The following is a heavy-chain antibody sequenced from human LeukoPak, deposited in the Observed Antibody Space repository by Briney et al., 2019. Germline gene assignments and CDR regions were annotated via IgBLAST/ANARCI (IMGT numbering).Heavy chain of an antibody. J-gene: IGHJ6*02. CDR3: ASLTPYSSSWYRTYGMDV. CDR1: GFTFSSYG. Sequence: GGSLRLSCAASGFTFSSYGMHWVRQAPGKGLEWVAVISYDGSNKYYADSVKGRFTISRDNSKNTLYLQMNSLRAEDTAVYYCASLTPYSSSWYRTYGMDVWGQGTTVTVSS. D-gene: IGHD6-13*01. V-gene: IGHV3-30*03. CDR2: ISYDGSNK.